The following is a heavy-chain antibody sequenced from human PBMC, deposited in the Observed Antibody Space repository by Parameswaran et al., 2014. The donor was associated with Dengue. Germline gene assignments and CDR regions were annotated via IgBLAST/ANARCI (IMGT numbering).Heavy chain of an antibody. CDR3: TRDYYPHGTPFDY. Sequence: QAGGSLRLSCAASGFTFTTYGIHWVRQAPGKGLEWVANIKEDGSEKYYVDSVRGRFTISRDNAKNTVFLQMSSLRPEDTAVYYCTRDYYPHGTPFDYWGQGTLVTVSS. J-gene: IGHJ4*01. CDR1: GFTFTTYG. CDR2: IKEDGSEK. D-gene: IGHD3-10*01. V-gene: IGHV3-7*03.